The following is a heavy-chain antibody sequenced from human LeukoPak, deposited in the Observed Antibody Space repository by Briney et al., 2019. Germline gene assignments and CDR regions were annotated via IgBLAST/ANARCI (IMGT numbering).Heavy chain of an antibody. Sequence: PGGSLRPSCAASGFTFSSFAIGRVRQAPGKGLEWVANIKQDGSEKDFVDSVKGRFTISRDNAKNSLYLQMNSLRAEDTAIYYCVRYYCDSGVSKWRAFDIWGQGTMVTVSS. J-gene: IGHJ3*02. CDR3: VRYYCDSGVSKWRAFDI. CDR2: IKQDGSEK. D-gene: IGHD3-22*01. V-gene: IGHV3-7*04. CDR1: GFTFSSFA.